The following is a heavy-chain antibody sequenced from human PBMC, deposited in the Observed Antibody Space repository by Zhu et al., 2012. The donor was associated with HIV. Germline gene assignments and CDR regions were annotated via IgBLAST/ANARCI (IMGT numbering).Heavy chain of an antibody. J-gene: IGHJ1*01. D-gene: IGHD6-13*01. CDR1: GGSVSSGSYY. CDR3: ARAVSADSSSRYDPYFQH. Sequence: QVQLQESGPGLVKPSETLSLTCTASGGSVSSGSYYWSWIRQPPGKGLEWIGYIYYSGSTNYNPSLKSRVTISVDTSKNQFSLKLGSVTAADTAVYYCARAVSADSSSRYDPYFQHWGQGTLVTVSS. CDR2: IYYSGST. V-gene: IGHV4-61*01.